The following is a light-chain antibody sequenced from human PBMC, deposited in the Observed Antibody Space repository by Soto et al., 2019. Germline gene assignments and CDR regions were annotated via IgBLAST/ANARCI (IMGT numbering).Light chain of an antibody. J-gene: IGLJ1*01. Sequence: QSVLTQPRSVSGSPGQSVTISCTGTSSDLGAYNSVSWHQQHPGRAPELMIYDVNKRPSGVADRFSGSKSGNTASLPISGLQSEDEADSYCCSYAGTPYVFGTGTQLTLL. V-gene: IGLV2-11*01. CDR1: SSDLGAYNS. CDR3: CSYAGTPYV. CDR2: DVN.